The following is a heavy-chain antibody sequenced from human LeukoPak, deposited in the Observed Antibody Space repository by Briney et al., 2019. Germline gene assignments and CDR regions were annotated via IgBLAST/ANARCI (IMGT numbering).Heavy chain of an antibody. V-gene: IGHV4-59*08. CDR1: GGSISGCY. Sequence: PSETLSLTCTVSGGSISGCYWSWIRQPPGKGLEWIGYIHYSGSTNYNPSLKSRLTISLDTSKNQFSLKLSSVTAADTAVYYCARRYYGTGSYLDYWGQGTLVTVSS. CDR3: ARRYYGTGSYLDY. CDR2: IHYSGST. J-gene: IGHJ4*02. D-gene: IGHD3-10*01.